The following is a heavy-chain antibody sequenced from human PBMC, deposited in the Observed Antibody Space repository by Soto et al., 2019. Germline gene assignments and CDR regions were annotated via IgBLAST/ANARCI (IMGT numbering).Heavy chain of an antibody. V-gene: IGHV3-9*01. J-gene: IGHJ4*02. CDR3: AKGIYDFWSPYYFDS. CDR1: GLNFDDFA. D-gene: IGHD3-3*01. CDR2: ITWNSRVL. Sequence: EVQLVESGGRLVQPGRSLRLSCVGTGLNFDDFAMHWVRQAPGKGLEWVSGITWNSRVLAYADSVKGRFTITRDNARNSLYLQMDSLRDEHTALYYCAKGIYDFWSPYYFDSWGQGTLVTVSS.